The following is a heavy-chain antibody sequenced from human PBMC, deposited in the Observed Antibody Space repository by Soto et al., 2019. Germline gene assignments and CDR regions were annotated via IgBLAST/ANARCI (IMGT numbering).Heavy chain of an antibody. D-gene: IGHD2-2*01. CDR1: GFTFSNAW. CDR3: TTRNHIVVVPAATNTPPSMDV. J-gene: IGHJ6*02. CDR2: IKSKTDGGTT. V-gene: IGHV3-15*01. Sequence: PGGSLRLSCAASGFTFSNAWMSWVRQAPGKGLEWVGRIKSKTDGGTTDYAAPVKGRFTISRDDSKNTLYLQMNSLKTEDTAVYYCTTRNHIVVVPAATNTPPSMDVWGQGTTVTVSS.